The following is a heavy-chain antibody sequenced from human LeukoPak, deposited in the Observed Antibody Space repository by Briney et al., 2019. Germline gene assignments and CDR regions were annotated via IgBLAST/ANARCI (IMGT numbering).Heavy chain of an antibody. Sequence: PGGSLRLSCAASGFTFITYAMSWVRQAPGKGLEWVSTISGGGSSTNYGDSVKGRFTISRDNTKDTLYLQMSSLRADDTAVYYCAKVDSTSYYEVLDFWGQGTLVTVSS. D-gene: IGHD3-22*01. CDR2: ISGGGSST. CDR1: GFTFITYA. CDR3: AKVDSTSYYEVLDF. V-gene: IGHV3-23*01. J-gene: IGHJ4*02.